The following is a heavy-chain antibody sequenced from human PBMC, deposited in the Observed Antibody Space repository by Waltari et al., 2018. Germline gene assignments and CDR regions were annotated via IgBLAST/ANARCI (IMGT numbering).Heavy chain of an antibody. CDR1: GFTFSNYA. Sequence: EVQVLESGGGLVQPGGSLRLSCAASGFTFSNYAMSWARQAPRKGLEWVSAVSGSGGNTYYADSVKGRFTISRDNAKNSLYLQMNSLRAEDTALYYCAKGFHYDILTGTFDYWGQGTLVTVSS. J-gene: IGHJ4*02. CDR3: AKGFHYDILTGTFDY. CDR2: VSGSGGNT. D-gene: IGHD3-9*01. V-gene: IGHV3-23*01.